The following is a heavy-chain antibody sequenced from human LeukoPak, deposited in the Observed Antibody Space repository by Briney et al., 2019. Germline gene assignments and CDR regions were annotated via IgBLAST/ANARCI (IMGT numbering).Heavy chain of an antibody. CDR3: AKGRGYSGYQKVDY. V-gene: IGHV3-33*06. J-gene: IGHJ4*02. CDR1: GFTFSSYG. CDR2: IWYDGSNK. Sequence: GRTLRLSCAASGFTFSSYGMHWVRQAPGKGLEGVAVIWYDGSNKYYADSVKGRFTISRDNSKNTLYLQMNSLRAEDTAVYYCAKGRGYSGYQKVDYWGQGTLVTVSS. D-gene: IGHD5-12*01.